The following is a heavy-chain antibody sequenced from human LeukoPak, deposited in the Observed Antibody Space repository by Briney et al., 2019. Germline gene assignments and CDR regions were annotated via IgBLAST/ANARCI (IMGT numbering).Heavy chain of an antibody. CDR3: ARGRNEVLAAFDI. Sequence: GGSLRLSCAASGFTFSSYAMSWVRQAPGKGLEWVSAISGSGGSTYYADSVKGRFTISRDNSKNTLYLQMNSLRAEDTAVYYCARGRNEVLAAFDIWGQGTMVTVSS. D-gene: IGHD1-14*01. J-gene: IGHJ3*02. V-gene: IGHV3-23*01. CDR1: GFTFSSYA. CDR2: ISGSGGST.